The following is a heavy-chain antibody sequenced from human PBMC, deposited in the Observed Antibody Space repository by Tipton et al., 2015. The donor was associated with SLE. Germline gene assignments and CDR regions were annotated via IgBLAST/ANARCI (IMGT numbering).Heavy chain of an antibody. CDR3: ARVVGGYYGMDV. CDR2: ISTSGTTR. Sequence: SLRLSCDASGFIFSSYEMHWVRQAPGKGLEWISYISTSGTTRYYADSVRGRFTISRDNAKSTVYLHMNSLRPEDTAVYYCARVVGGYYGMDVWGQGTTVTVSS. V-gene: IGHV3-48*03. CDR1: GFIFSSYE. D-gene: IGHD1-26*01. J-gene: IGHJ6*02.